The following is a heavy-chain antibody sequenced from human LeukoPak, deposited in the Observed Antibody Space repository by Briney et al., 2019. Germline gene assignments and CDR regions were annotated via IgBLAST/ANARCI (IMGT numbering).Heavy chain of an antibody. CDR2: INWDGGST. Sequence: PGGSLRLSCAASGFTFDDYGMTWVRQAPGKGLEWVSGINWDGGSTGYADSVKGRFTISRDNAKNSLYLQINSLRADDTALYYCARESQIAVFGALSHWGQGILVTVSS. V-gene: IGHV3-20*04. D-gene: IGHD6-19*01. CDR3: ARESQIAVFGALSH. CDR1: GFTFDDYG. J-gene: IGHJ4*02.